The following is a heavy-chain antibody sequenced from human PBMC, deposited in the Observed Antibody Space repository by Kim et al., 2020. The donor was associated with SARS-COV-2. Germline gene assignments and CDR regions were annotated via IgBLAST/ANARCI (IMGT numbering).Heavy chain of an antibody. V-gene: IGHV3-30*18. J-gene: IGHJ6*02. D-gene: IGHD3-10*01. Sequence: GGSLRLSCAASGFTFSTYGMYWVRQAPGKGLEWVALISYDGSNEYYADSVKGRFTISRDNSKNTLYLKMNSLRDEDTALFYCAKALLRGVNYYYYGMDVWGQGTTVTVSS. CDR1: GFTFSTYG. CDR3: AKALLRGVNYYYYGMDV. CDR2: ISYDGSNE.